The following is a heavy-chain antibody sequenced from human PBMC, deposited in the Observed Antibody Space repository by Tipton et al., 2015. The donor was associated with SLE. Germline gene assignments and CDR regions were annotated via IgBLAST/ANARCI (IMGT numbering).Heavy chain of an antibody. CDR3: AGTPYDYVWGSYHSDY. CDR1: GGSFSGYY. V-gene: IGHV4-34*09. D-gene: IGHD3-16*02. CDR2: IYYSGST. Sequence: LTCAVYGGSFSGYYWSWIRQPPGKGLEWIGYIYYSGSTYYNPSLKSRVTISVDTSKNQFSLKLSSVTAADTAVYYCAGTPYDYVWGSYHSDYWGQGTLVTVSS. J-gene: IGHJ4*02.